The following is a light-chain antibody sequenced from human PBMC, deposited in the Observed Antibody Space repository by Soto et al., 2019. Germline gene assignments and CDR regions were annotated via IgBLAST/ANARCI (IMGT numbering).Light chain of an antibody. CDR3: ATWDDSLNGLI. CDR1: SSNIKTNG. CDR2: SNN. V-gene: IGLV1-44*01. Sequence: QSVLTQPPSASGTPGQRVTISCSGGSSNIKTNGVSWYQQVPGAAPKLLIYSNNQRPSGAPDRFSGSKSGTSASLAISGLQSEDEATYHCATWDDSLNGLIFGGGTQLT. J-gene: IGLJ2*01.